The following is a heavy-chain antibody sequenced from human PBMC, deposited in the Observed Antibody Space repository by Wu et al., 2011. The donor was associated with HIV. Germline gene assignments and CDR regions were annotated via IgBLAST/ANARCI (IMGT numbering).Heavy chain of an antibody. CDR3: ARVEARDFWSGYYDY. J-gene: IGHJ4*02. Sequence: QVQLVQSGTEVKKPGASVRVSCEASGYTFIGYYIHWVRQAPGQGLEWMGIINPNNGRATYAQKFQGRVTMTRDTSISTAYMELSSLRSDDTAVYYCARVEARDFWSGYYDYWGQGTLVTVSS. CDR2: INPNNGRA. CDR1: GYTFIGYY. V-gene: IGHV1-46*01. D-gene: IGHD3-3*01.